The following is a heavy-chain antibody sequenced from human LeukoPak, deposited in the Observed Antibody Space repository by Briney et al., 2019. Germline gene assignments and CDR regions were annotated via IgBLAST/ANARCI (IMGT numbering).Heavy chain of an antibody. D-gene: IGHD4-17*01. CDR1: GGSISSSSYY. V-gene: IGHV4-39*01. Sequence: PSETLSLTCTVSGGSISSSSYYWGWIRQPPGKGLECIGSIYYSGSTSYNPSLNSRVTISVDTSKNQFSLNLRSVTAADTAVYFCARRNYGDYVGFDYWGQGTLVTVSS. CDR2: IYYSGST. CDR3: ARRNYGDYVGFDY. J-gene: IGHJ4*02.